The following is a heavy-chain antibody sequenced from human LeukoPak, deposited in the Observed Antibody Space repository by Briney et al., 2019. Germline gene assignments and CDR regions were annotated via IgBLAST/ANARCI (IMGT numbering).Heavy chain of an antibody. CDR1: GGSFSGYY. J-gene: IGHJ5*02. CDR2: INHSGST. V-gene: IGHV4-34*01. D-gene: IGHD3-22*01. CDR3: ARGPYDSSGYLLP. Sequence: TPSETLSLTCAVYGGSFSGYYWSWIRQPPGKGLEWIGEINHSGSTNYNPSLKSRVTISVDTSKNQFSLKLSSVTAADTAVYYCARGPYDSSGYLLPWGQGTLVTVSS.